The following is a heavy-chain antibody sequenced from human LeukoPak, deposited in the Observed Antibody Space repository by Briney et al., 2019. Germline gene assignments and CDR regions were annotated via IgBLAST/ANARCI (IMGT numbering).Heavy chain of an antibody. CDR2: IWYDGSNK. Sequence: GRSLRLSCAASGFTFSSYGMHWVRQAPGKGLEWVAVIWYDGSNKYYADSVKGRFTISRDNSKNTLYLQMDSLRAEDTAVYYCAREPGTDYRKYYFDYWGQGTLVTVSS. CDR3: AREPGTDYRKYYFDY. V-gene: IGHV3-33*01. J-gene: IGHJ4*02. CDR1: GFTFSSYG. D-gene: IGHD3/OR15-3a*01.